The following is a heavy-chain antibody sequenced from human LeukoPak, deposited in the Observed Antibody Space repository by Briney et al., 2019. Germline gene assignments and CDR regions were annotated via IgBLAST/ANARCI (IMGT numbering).Heavy chain of an antibody. CDR1: GGSISSYY. D-gene: IGHD1-14*01. Sequence: SETLSLTCTVSGGSISSYYWSWIRQPPGKGLEWIGYIYYSGSTNYNPSLKSRVTISVDTSKNQFSLKLSSATAADTAVYYCARGDRPSFFDYWGQGTLVTVSS. V-gene: IGHV4-59*12. CDR3: ARGDRPSFFDY. J-gene: IGHJ4*02. CDR2: IYYSGST.